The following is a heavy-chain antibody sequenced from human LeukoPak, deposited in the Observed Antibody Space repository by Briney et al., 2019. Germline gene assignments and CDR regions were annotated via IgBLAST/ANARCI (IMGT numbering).Heavy chain of an antibody. J-gene: IGHJ6*03. D-gene: IGHD3-10*01. CDR2: INPNSGGT. V-gene: IGHV1-2*02. CDR3: ARDHPSGSYHYYYYMDV. Sequence: ASVKVSCKASGNTFTGYYMHWVRQAPGQGLEWMGWINPNSGGTNYAQKFQGRVTMTRDTSISTAYMELSRLRSDDTAVYYCARDHPSGSYHYYYYMDVWGKGTTVTVSS. CDR1: GNTFTGYY.